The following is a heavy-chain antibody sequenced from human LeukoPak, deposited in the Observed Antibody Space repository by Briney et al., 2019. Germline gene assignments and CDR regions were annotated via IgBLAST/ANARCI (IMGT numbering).Heavy chain of an antibody. CDR1: GYTFTGYY. Sequence: ASVKVSCKASGYTFTGYYMHWVRQAPGQGLEWMGRINPNSGGTNYAQKLQGRVTMTRDTSISTAYMELSRLRSDDTAVYYCARIRYYYDSSGYYLDYWGQGTLVTVSS. V-gene: IGHV1-2*06. CDR2: INPNSGGT. J-gene: IGHJ4*02. D-gene: IGHD3-22*01. CDR3: ARIRYYYDSSGYYLDY.